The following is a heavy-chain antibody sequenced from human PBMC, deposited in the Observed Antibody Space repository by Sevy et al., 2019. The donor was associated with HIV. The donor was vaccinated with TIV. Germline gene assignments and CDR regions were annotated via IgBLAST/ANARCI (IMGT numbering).Heavy chain of an antibody. Sequence: GGSLRLSCAASGFTPSTYGMHWVRQAPGKGLEWVAVIGYDGNNKYYADSVKGRFTIPRDNSKNTLFLQMDSLRAEDTAVYYCARDPRMYGDYLLAYFDYWGQGALVTVSS. D-gene: IGHD2-8*01. V-gene: IGHV3-33*01. J-gene: IGHJ4*02. CDR1: GFTPSTYG. CDR3: ARDPRMYGDYLLAYFDY. CDR2: IGYDGNNK.